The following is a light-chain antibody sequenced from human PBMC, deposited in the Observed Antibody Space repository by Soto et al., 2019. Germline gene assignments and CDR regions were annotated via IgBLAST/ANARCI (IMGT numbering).Light chain of an antibody. CDR3: QHMRT. CDR2: AAS. V-gene: IGKV1-39*01. CDR1: QSISNY. J-gene: IGKJ1*01. Sequence: DIQMTQSPSSLSASVGDRVTITCRASQSISNYLNWYQQKPGKAPKVLIYAASSLQSGVPSRFSGSGFGTEFSLTISSLQPDDFGSYYCQHMRTFGQGTKVDIK.